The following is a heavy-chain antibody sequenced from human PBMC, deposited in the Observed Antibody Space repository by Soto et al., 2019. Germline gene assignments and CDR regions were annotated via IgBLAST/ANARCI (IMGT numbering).Heavy chain of an antibody. D-gene: IGHD2-15*01. V-gene: IGHV1-3*01. CDR3: ATPVAYCSGVTCYSPFDY. J-gene: IGHJ4*02. Sequence: ASVKVSCKASGYTFTSYAMHWVRQAPGQRLEWMGWINAGNGDTEYSQKFQGRVTITGDTSASTAYMELSSLRSEDTAVYYCATPVAYCSGVTCYSPFDYWGQGTLVTVSS. CDR2: INAGNGDT. CDR1: GYTFTSYA.